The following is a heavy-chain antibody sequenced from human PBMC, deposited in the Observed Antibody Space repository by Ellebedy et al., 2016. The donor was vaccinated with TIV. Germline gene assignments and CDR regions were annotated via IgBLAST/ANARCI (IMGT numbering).Heavy chain of an antibody. CDR2: ISSSSTI. D-gene: IGHD4-17*01. CDR3: ARDDPYGDYAFYYGMDV. V-gene: IGHV3-48*02. CDR1: GFTFSSYS. J-gene: IGHJ6*02. Sequence: GESLKISXAASGFTFSSYSMNWVRQAPGKGLEWVSYISSSSTIYYADSVKGRFTISRDNAKNSLYLQMNSLRDEDTAVYYCARDDPYGDYAFYYGMDVWGQGTTVTVSS.